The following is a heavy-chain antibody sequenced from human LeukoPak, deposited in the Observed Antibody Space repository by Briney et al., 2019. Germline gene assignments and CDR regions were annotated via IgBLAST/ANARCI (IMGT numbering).Heavy chain of an antibody. J-gene: IGHJ3*02. Sequence: SVKVSCKASGGTFSSYAISWVRQAPGQGLEWMGRIIPIFGTANYAQKFQGRVTITTDESTSTAYMELSSLRSEDTAVYYCASLMTVLEVATAMEAFDIWGQGTMVTVSS. CDR1: GGTFSSYA. V-gene: IGHV1-69*05. CDR3: ASLMTVLEVATAMEAFDI. CDR2: IIPIFGTA. D-gene: IGHD5-18*01.